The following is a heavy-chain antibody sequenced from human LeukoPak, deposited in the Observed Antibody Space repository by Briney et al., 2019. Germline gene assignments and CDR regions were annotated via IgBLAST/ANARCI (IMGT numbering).Heavy chain of an antibody. CDR2: IYYSGST. CDR3: ARDYRPANWFDP. Sequence: SETLSLTCTVSGGSISSSSYYWSWIRQPPGKGLEWIGYIYYSGSTNYNPSLKSRVTISVDTSKNQFSLKLSSVTAADTAVYYCARDYRPANWFDPWGQGTLVTVSS. CDR1: GGSISSSSYY. V-gene: IGHV4-61*01. J-gene: IGHJ5*02.